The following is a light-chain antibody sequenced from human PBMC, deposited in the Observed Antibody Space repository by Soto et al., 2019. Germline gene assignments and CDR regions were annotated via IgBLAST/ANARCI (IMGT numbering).Light chain of an antibody. V-gene: IGKV3D-11*01. CDR3: QQRSNWRAT. Sequence: EVVMRQSPATLSVSQGEGPTLSCRVSQGIGDTLAWYPHTPGQTPRILIYGASTRETGIPARFSGSGAGTECTRTISSLEPEDVAVYDCQQRSNWRATFGQGTRLEIK. J-gene: IGKJ5*01. CDR1: QGIGDT. CDR2: GAS.